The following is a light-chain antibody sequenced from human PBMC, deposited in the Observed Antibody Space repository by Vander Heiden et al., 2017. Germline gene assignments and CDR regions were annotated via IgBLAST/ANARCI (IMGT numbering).Light chain of an antibody. CDR1: QSISSW. CDR2: KAS. CDR3: QQYNSSPLT. J-gene: IGKJ4*01. V-gene: IGKV1-5*03. Sequence: DIQMTPSPSTLSASIGDRVTITCRASQSISSWLAWYQQRPGRAPKLLIYKASNLEGGVPSRFSGSGSGTEFTLTISSLQPDDFAIYYCQQYNSSPLTFGGGTKVEIK.